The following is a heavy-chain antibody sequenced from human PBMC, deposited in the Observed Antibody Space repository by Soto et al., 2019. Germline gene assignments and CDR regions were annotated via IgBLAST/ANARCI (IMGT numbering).Heavy chain of an antibody. Sequence: SETLSLTCTVSGGSISSYYWSWIQQPPGKGLEWIGYIYYSGSTNYNPSLKSRVTISVDTSKNQFSLKLSSVTAADTAVYYCAREAVRKFDYWGQGTLVTVSS. CDR1: GGSISSYY. V-gene: IGHV4-59*01. D-gene: IGHD4-17*01. CDR2: IYYSGST. CDR3: AREAVRKFDY. J-gene: IGHJ4*02.